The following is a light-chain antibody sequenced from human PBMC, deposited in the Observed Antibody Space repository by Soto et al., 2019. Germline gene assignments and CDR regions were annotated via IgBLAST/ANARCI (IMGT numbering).Light chain of an antibody. CDR2: EVT. V-gene: IGLV2-8*01. CDR1: SSDVGTYIY. J-gene: IGLJ3*02. CDR3: CSFAGSDNLV. Sequence: QSALTQPPSASGSPGQSVTISCTGTSSDVGTYIYVSWYQQHPGKAPKLMIYEVTKRPSGVPDRFSGSKSGNTASLTVSGLQAEDEADYYCCSFAGSDNLVFGGGTKLTVL.